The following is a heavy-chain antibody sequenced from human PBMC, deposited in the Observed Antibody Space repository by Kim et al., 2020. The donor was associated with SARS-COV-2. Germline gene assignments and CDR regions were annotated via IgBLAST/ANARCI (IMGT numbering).Heavy chain of an antibody. J-gene: IGHJ4*02. CDR1: GFTFSSYA. D-gene: IGHD3-3*01. V-gene: IGHV3-23*01. Sequence: GGSLRLSCAASGFTFSSYAMSWVRQAPGKGLEWVSAISGSGGSTYYADSVKGRFTIPRDNSKNTLYLQMSSLRAEDTAVYYCAKDPTADFWSGYWFWYFDYWGQGTLVTVSS. CDR3: AKDPTADFWSGYWFWYFDY. CDR2: ISGSGGST.